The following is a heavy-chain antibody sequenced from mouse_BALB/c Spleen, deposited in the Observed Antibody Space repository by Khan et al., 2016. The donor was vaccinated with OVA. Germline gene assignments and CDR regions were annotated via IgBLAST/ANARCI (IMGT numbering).Heavy chain of an antibody. CDR3: AREEYGNSYYFDY. CDR1: GYSFTGYF. Sequence: VQLQQSGPELVKPGASVKISCKASGYSFTGYFMNWVMQSHGKSLEWIGRINPYNGDTFYNQKFTGKATLTVDKSSSTAHMELRSLASEYTAVYYCAREEYGNSYYFDYWGQGTTLTVSS. J-gene: IGHJ2*01. D-gene: IGHD2-10*02. CDR2: INPYNGDT. V-gene: IGHV1-20*02.